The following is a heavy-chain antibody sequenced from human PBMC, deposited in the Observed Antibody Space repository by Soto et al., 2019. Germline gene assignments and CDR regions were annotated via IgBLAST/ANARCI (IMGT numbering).Heavy chain of an antibody. CDR2: INAGNGNT. D-gene: IGHD5-12*01. V-gene: IGHV1-3*01. CDR3: ASSYSGYDLNYYGMDV. J-gene: IGHJ6*02. Sequence: ASVKVSCKASGYTFTSYAMHWVRQAPGQRLEWMGWINAGNGNTKYSQKFQGRVTITRDTSASTAYMELSSLRSEDTAVYYCASSYSGYDLNYYGMDVWGQGTTVTVSS. CDR1: GYTFTSYA.